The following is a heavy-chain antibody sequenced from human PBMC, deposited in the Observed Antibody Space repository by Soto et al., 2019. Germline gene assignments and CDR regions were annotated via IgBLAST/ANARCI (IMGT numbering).Heavy chain of an antibody. CDR3: VGGGKYRQQETYFFDY. CDR1: GGSTTNSNYY. CDR2: IDYYGNT. Sequence: QLQLQESGPGLVKPSETLSLRCSVSGGSTTNSNYYWGWIRQPPGRGLEWLGSIDYYGNTYYNPSVRSRVTVFIDTSKSQFSVELTSVTPAETAVYYCVGGGKYRQQETYFFDYWGQGALVTVSS. D-gene: IGHD6-6*01. J-gene: IGHJ4*02. V-gene: IGHV4-39*01.